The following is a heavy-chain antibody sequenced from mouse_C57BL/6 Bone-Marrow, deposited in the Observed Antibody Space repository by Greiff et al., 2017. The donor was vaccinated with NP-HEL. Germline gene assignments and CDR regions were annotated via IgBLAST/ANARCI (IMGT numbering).Heavy chain of an antibody. D-gene: IGHD4-1*01. CDR3: ARVLYWDEGYFDV. V-gene: IGHV1-50*01. CDR2: IDPSDSYT. Sequence: QVQLQQPGAELVKPGASVKLSCKASGYTFTSYWMQWVKQRPGQGLEWIGEIDPSDSYTNYNQKFKGKATLTVDTSSSPAYMQLSSLTSEDSAVYYCARVLYWDEGYFDVWGTGTTVTVSS. CDR1: GYTFTSYW. J-gene: IGHJ1*03.